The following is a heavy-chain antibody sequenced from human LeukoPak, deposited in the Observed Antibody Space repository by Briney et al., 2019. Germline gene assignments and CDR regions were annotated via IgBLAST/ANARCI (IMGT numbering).Heavy chain of an antibody. J-gene: IGHJ4*02. CDR1: GLTFSNCE. V-gene: IGHV3-48*03. CDR3: ARVCGSVVRLGYFDI. Sequence: PGGSLRLSCAACGLTFSNCEMNCVCQALEKGLEWISYVASSGITSYIAESVKGRFPIPRDNAKNSMYLQMNSRRAEDTSIYYCARVCGSVVRLGYFDIWGQGTPFIVSS. D-gene: IGHD3-10*01. CDR2: VASSGITS.